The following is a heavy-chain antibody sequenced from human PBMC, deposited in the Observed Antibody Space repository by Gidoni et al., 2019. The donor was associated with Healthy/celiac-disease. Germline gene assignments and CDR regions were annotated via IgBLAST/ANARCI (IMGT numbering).Heavy chain of an antibody. D-gene: IGHD6-13*01. CDR1: GFSLSTSGMC. Sequence: QVTLRESGPALVKPTQTLTLTCTFSGFSLSTSGMCVSWIRQPPGKALEWLALIDWDDDKYYSTSLKTRLTISKDTSKNQVVLTMTNMDPVDTATYYCARILGKWDGSSSWAGRYYYYGMDVWGQGTTVTVSS. CDR3: ARILGKWDGSSSWAGRYYYYGMDV. CDR2: IDWDDDK. J-gene: IGHJ6*02. V-gene: IGHV2-70*01.